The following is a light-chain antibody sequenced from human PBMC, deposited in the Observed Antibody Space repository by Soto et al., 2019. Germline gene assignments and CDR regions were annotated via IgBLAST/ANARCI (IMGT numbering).Light chain of an antibody. CDR2: DVN. J-gene: IGLJ1*01. Sequence: QSALTQPHSVSGSPGQSVAISCSGTSSDVGGYNYVSWYQQHPGKAPKLIIFDVNKRPSGVPDRFSGSKSGSTASLTISGLQAEEEADYYWCSYGGSFSVVGTGTNVTVL. V-gene: IGLV2-11*01. CDR1: SSDVGGYNY. CDR3: CSYGGSFSV.